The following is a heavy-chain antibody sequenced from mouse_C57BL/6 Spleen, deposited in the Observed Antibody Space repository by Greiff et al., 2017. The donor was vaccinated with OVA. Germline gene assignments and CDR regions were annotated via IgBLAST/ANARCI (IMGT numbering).Heavy chain of an antibody. Sequence: ESGPGLVKPSQSLSLTCSVTGYSITSGYYWNWIRQFPGNKLEWMGYISYDGSNNYNPSLKNRISITRDTSKNQFFLKLNSVTTEDTATYYCAREDSGGYWYFDVWGTGTTVTVSS. V-gene: IGHV3-6*01. CDR2: ISYDGSN. J-gene: IGHJ1*03. D-gene: IGHD4-1*01. CDR1: GYSITSGYY. CDR3: AREDSGGYWYFDV.